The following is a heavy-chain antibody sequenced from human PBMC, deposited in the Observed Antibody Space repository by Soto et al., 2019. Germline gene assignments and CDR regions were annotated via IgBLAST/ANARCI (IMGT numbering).Heavy chain of an antibody. V-gene: IGHV4-39*01. D-gene: IGHD2-15*01. Sequence: SETLSLTCTVSGGSIYRSGYYWGWIRQPPGRGLEWIGNIDYSGVTYSNPSLKSRVTISRDTSKNQFSLKLTSVTAADTALYYCGKVLVGATGHTDSDSWGPGTLVTVSS. CDR1: GGSIYRSGYY. J-gene: IGHJ4*02. CDR3: GKVLVGATGHTDSDS. CDR2: IDYSGVT.